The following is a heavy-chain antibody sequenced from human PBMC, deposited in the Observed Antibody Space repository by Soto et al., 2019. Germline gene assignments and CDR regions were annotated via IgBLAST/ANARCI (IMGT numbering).Heavy chain of an antibody. CDR3: ASPAGTYGSGSYYNGA. J-gene: IGHJ3*01. CDR1: SGSISSSNW. D-gene: IGHD3-10*01. V-gene: IGHV4-4*02. CDR2: IYHSGST. Sequence: QVQLQESGPGLVKPSGTLSLTCAVSSGSISSSNWWSWVRQPPGKGLEWIGEIYHSGSTNYNPSLKSRVTISVDKSQNQFSLKLSSVTAADTAVYYCASPAGTYGSGSYYNGAWGQGTMVTVSS.